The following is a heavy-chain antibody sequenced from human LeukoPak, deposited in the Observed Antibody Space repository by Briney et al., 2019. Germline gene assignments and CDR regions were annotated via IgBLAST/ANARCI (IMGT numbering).Heavy chain of an antibody. V-gene: IGHV1-2*02. CDR3: ARGGLEMATIRGGFDY. Sequence: ASVTVSCMASGYTFTGYYMHWVRQAPGQGLEWMGWINPNSGGTNYAQNFQGRVTITRDTSISTAYMELSRLRSDDTAVYYCARGGLEMATIRGGFDYWGQGTLVTVSS. CDR1: GYTFTGYY. D-gene: IGHD5-24*01. J-gene: IGHJ4*02. CDR2: INPNSGGT.